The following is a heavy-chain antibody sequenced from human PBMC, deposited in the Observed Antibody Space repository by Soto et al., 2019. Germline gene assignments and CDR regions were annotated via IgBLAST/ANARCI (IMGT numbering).Heavy chain of an antibody. D-gene: IGHD6-13*01. J-gene: IGHJ4*02. CDR2: MSYDGTKE. CDR1: GFTFSTYG. V-gene: IGHV3-30*18. CDR3: AKEYGSTWIDH. Sequence: GGSLRLSSAASGFTFSTYGMHWVRQAPGKGLEWVAAMSYDGTKEYYVDSVKGRFTISRDNSRNTLFLQLNSLRDEDTAVYYCAKEYGSTWIDHWGQGTLVTVSS.